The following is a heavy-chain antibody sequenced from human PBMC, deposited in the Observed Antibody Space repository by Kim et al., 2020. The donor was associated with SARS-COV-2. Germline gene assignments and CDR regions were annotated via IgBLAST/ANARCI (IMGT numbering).Heavy chain of an antibody. D-gene: IGHD1-26*01. Sequence: GGSLRLSCAASGFMFSDHVMDWVRQAPGKGLEWVGRPRSKVSAYPTEDAASVKGRFPVSRDDSKNTFYLQMNSLKTEDTAVYYCVRSPLGIGPFDYWGQGPLVTVSS. V-gene: IGHV3-72*01. CDR2: PRSKVSAYPT. J-gene: IGHJ4*02. CDR1: GFMFSDHV. CDR3: VRSPLGIGPFDY.